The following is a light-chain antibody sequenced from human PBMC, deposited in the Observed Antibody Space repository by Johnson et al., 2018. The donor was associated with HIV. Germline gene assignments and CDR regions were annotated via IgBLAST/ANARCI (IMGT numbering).Light chain of an antibody. CDR1: NSNIGNSY. CDR2: ENN. J-gene: IGLJ1*01. CDR3: GTWDSSLDAYV. V-gene: IGLV1-51*02. Sequence: QSVLTQPPSVSAAPGQKVTISCSGSNSNIGNSYVSWYQQLPRTAPKLLIYENNKRPSGIPDRFSGSKSGTSATLGITGLQTGDEADYYCGTWDSSLDAYVFGTGTTGAVL.